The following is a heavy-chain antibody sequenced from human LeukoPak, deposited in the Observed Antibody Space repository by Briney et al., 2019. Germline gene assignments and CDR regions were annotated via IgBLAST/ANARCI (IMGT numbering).Heavy chain of an antibody. CDR3: ARDVTVGGVIVMDAFDI. D-gene: IGHD3-16*02. Sequence: GGSLRLSCAASGFIFSSYTMTWVRQAPGKGLEWVSSISGSSGYIHYGDSVEGRFTISRDNAKNSLDLQMNSLRAEDTAVYYCARDVTVGGVIVMDAFDIWGQGTMVTVSS. CDR2: ISGSSGYI. V-gene: IGHV3-21*01. J-gene: IGHJ3*02. CDR1: GFIFSSYT.